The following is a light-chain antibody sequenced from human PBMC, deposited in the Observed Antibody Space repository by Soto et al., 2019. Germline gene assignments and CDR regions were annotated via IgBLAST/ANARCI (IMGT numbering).Light chain of an antibody. CDR2: GAS. Sequence: EIVVTQSPATLSLSPGERATLSCRASQSVSSYLAWYQQKPGQAPRLLIYGASSRATGIPVRFSGSGSGTEFTLTISSLQSEDFAVYYCQQYNNWPLTFGQGTRLEIK. V-gene: IGKV3-15*01. J-gene: IGKJ5*01. CDR1: QSVSSY. CDR3: QQYNNWPLT.